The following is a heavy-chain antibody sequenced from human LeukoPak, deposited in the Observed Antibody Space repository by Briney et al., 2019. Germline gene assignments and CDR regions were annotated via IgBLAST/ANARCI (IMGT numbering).Heavy chain of an antibody. Sequence: GGSLRLSCAASGFSFSNAWMSWARHAPGKGQEWVGRIKSKTDGGTTDYAAPVKGRFTISRDDSKNTLYLQMNSLKTEDTAVYDCTTELWFGDYWGQGTLVTVSS. CDR1: GFSFSNAW. V-gene: IGHV3-15*01. J-gene: IGHJ4*02. CDR2: IKSKTDGGTT. CDR3: TTELWFGDY. D-gene: IGHD3-10*01.